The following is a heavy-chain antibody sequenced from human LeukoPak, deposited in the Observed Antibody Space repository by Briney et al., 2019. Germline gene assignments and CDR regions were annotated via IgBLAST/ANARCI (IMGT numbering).Heavy chain of an antibody. CDR2: INPSGGST. Sequence: ASVKVSCKASGYTFTSYYMHWVRQAPGQGLEWMGIINPSGGSTSYAQKFQGRVTMTRDTSTSTVYMELSSLRSEDTAVYYCARDWHRSGWSICYYYGMDVWGQGTTVTVSS. CDR1: GYTFTSYY. CDR3: ARDWHRSGWSICYYYGMDV. D-gene: IGHD6-19*01. J-gene: IGHJ6*02. V-gene: IGHV1-46*01.